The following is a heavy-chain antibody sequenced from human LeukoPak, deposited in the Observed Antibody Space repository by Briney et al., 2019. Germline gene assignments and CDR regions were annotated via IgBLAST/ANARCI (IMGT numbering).Heavy chain of an antibody. CDR1: GYTFTSYY. V-gene: IGHV1-46*01. CDR2: INPSGNST. Sequence: ASVKVSCKASGYTFTSYYMHWVRQAPGQGLEWMGIINPSGNSTSYAQKFQGRVTMTRDTSTSTVYMELSSLRSEDTAIYYCARDRGTGPQGWGQGTLVTVSS. CDR3: ARDRGTGPQG. J-gene: IGHJ4*02. D-gene: IGHD3/OR15-3a*01.